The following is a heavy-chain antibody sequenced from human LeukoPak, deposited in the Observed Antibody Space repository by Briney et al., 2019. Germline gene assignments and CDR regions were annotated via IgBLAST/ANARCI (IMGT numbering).Heavy chain of an antibody. V-gene: IGHV3-23*01. Sequence: PAGSLTLSCEASGLILRGHAMSWFRQAPGEGLQWGLGTGDSGEIARYADSLKGRVTISRDNFRNTLYLEMRSLRPEDTAVYYFAKGYSSGWAPLVYCGQGTQVTVSS. D-gene: IGHD6-19*01. CDR3: AKGYSSGWAPLVY. J-gene: IGHJ4*02. CDR1: GLILRGHA. CDR2: TGDSGEIA.